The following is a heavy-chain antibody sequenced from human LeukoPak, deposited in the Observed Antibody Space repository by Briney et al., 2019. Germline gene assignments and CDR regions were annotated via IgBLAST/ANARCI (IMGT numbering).Heavy chain of an antibody. D-gene: IGHD3-9*01. CDR3: ARDIYDILTGYYYGMDV. CDR1: GFTFSSYS. CDR2: ISSSSTI. J-gene: IGHJ6*02. Sequence: GGSLRLSCAASGFTFSSYSMNWVRQAPGKGLEWVSYISSSSTIYYADSVKGRFTISRDNAKNSLYLQMNSLRDEDTAVYYCARDIYDILTGYYYGMDVWGQGTTVTVSS. V-gene: IGHV3-48*02.